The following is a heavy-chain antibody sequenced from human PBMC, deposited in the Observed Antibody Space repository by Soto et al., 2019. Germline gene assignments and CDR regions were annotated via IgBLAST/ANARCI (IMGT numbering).Heavy chain of an antibody. CDR1: GFTFSSYG. Sequence: QVQLVESGGGVVQPGRSLRLSCAASGFTFSSYGMHWVRQAPGKGLEWAAVISYDGSNKYYADSVKGRFTISRDNSKNTLYLQMNSLRAEDTAVYYCAKEGRYCSGGSCYGYFDYWGQGTLVTVSS. D-gene: IGHD2-15*01. J-gene: IGHJ4*02. CDR3: AKEGRYCSGGSCYGYFDY. CDR2: ISYDGSNK. V-gene: IGHV3-30*18.